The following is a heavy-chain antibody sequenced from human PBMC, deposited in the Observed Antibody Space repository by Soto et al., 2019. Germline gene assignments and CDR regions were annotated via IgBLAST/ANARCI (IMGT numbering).Heavy chain of an antibody. D-gene: IGHD2-21*01. CDR1: GYSFTSYW. Sequence: PGESLKISCKGSGYSFTSYWIGWVRQMPGKGLEWMGIIYPGDSDTRYSPSFQGQVTISADKSISTAYLQWSSLKASDTAMYYCARPKVPYCGGECYSDAFDIWGQGTMVTVSS. V-gene: IGHV5-51*01. CDR3: ARPKVPYCGGECYSDAFDI. J-gene: IGHJ3*02. CDR2: IYPGDSDT.